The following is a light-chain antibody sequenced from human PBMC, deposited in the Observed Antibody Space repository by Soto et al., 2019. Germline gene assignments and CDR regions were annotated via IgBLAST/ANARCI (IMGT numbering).Light chain of an antibody. CDR1: QSVSSY. CDR3: QQRSDWPPIT. Sequence: EMVLTQSPATLSLSPGDRATLSCRASQSVSSYLAWYQQKPGQAPRLLIYDASNRATGIPARFSGSGSGTDFTLTISSLEPEDFAVYVCQQRSDWPPITFGQGTRLESK. V-gene: IGKV3-11*01. J-gene: IGKJ5*01. CDR2: DAS.